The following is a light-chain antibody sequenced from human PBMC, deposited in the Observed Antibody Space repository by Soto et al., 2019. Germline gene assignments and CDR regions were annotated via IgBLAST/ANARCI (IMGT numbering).Light chain of an antibody. J-gene: IGKJ1*01. V-gene: IGKV3-20*01. CDR3: QQYGSSPRT. CDR2: GA. CDR1: QSVNSNY. Sequence: EIVLTQSPGTLSLSPGERATLSCRASQSVNSNYLAWYQQKPGQAPRLLIYGATRATGIPDRFSGSGSGTDFTLTISRLEPEDFAVYYCQQYGSSPRTFGQGTKVEIK.